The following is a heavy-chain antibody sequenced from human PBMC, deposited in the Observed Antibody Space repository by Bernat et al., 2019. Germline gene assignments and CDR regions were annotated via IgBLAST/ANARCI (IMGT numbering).Heavy chain of an antibody. J-gene: IGHJ3*02. D-gene: IGHD6-13*01. Sequence: QVQLQESGPQLVKPSGTLSLTCVVSGDSISSSAWWSWVRQPPGKGLEWIAEIYHNGNINYNPSLRSRVTISIDKSKNQISLRLSSVTAADTAVYYCARDPVAAVGTAFDIWGQGTIVTVSS. CDR3: ARDPVAAVGTAFDI. CDR1: GDSISSSAW. CDR2: IYHNGNI. V-gene: IGHV4-4*02.